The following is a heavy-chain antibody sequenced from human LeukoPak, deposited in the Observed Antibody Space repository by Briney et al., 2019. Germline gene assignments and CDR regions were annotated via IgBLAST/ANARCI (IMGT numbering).Heavy chain of an antibody. J-gene: IGHJ4*02. CDR3: AGNRDGYNSFDY. D-gene: IGHD5-24*01. CDR2: IYYSGSS. CDR1: GGSISSGDYY. Sequence: PSQTLSLTCTVSGGSISSGDYYWSWIRQPPGKGLEWIGYIYYSGSSYYNPSLRSRVTISVDTSKDHFSLKLSSVTAADTAVYYCAGNRDGYNSFDYRGQGTLVTVSS. V-gene: IGHV4-31*03.